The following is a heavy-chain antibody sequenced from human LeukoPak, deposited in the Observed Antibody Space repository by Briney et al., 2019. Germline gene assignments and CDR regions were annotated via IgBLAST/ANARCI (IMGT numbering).Heavy chain of an antibody. J-gene: IGHJ4*02. V-gene: IGHV3-23*01. CDR3: AREVSGGRDYYDSSGYSGENGRRSNENDY. CDR1: GFTFSTYA. Sequence: GGSLRLSCAASGFTFSTYALNWVRQAPGKGLEWVSAISGSGGTTYYADSMKGRFTISRDNSKHTLYLQMNSLRAEDTAVYYCAREVSGGRDYYDSSGYSGENGRRSNENDYWGQGTLVTVSS. D-gene: IGHD3-22*01. CDR2: ISGSGGTT.